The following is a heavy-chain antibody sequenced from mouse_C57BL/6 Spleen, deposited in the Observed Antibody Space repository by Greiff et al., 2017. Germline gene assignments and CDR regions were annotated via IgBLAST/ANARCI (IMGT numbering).Heavy chain of an antibody. CDR2: IHPNSGST. Sequence: VQLQQPGAELVKPGASVKLSCKASGYTFTSYWMHWVKQRPGQGLEWIGMIHPNSGSTNYNEKFKSKATLTVDKSSSTAYMQLSSLTSEDSAVYYCAREGVVATDFDVWGTGTTVTVSS. V-gene: IGHV1-64*01. J-gene: IGHJ1*03. CDR3: AREGVVATDFDV. D-gene: IGHD1-1*01. CDR1: GYTFTSYW.